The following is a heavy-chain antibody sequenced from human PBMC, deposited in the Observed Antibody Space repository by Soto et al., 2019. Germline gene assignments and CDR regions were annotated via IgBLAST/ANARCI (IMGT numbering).Heavy chain of an antibody. CDR2: IDPSDSYT. CDR3: ARQGGAHLPTITMIAGY. CDR1: GYIFTSYW. Sequence: VESLKISCKGSGYIFTSYWISCFLEMPVKVLEWMGRIDPSDSYTNYSPSFQGHVTISADKSISTAYLQWSSLKASDTAMYYCARQGGAHLPTITMIAGYWGQGTLVTVSS. D-gene: IGHD3-22*01. J-gene: IGHJ4*02. V-gene: IGHV5-10-1*01.